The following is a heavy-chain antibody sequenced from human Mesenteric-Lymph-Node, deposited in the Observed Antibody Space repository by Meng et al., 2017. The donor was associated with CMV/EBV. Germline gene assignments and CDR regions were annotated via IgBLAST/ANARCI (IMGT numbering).Heavy chain of an antibody. CDR2: MNPNSGNT. J-gene: IGHJ5*02. CDR3: ARGRKRITIFGVVIKARWKADNWFDP. D-gene: IGHD3-3*01. Sequence: ASVKVSCKASGYTFTSYDINWVRQATGQGLEWMGWMNPNSGNTGYAQKFQGRVTITGNTSISTAYMELSSLRSEDTAVYYCARGRKRITIFGVVIKARWKADNWFDPWGQGTLVTVSS. V-gene: IGHV1-8*03. CDR1: GYTFTSYD.